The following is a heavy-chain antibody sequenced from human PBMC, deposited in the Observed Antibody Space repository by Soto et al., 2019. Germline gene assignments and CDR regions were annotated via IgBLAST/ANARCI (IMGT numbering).Heavy chain of an antibody. D-gene: IGHD2-15*01. V-gene: IGHV1-18*01. Sequence: ASVKVSCKTSGYTFTSYGTSWVRQVPGQGLEWMGWISAYSGNINYAQKFQDRVTMTTDTSTSTAYMELRSLRSNDTAVYYCARDCSGATCSFNSWGQGTLVTVSS. CDR2: ISAYSGNI. J-gene: IGHJ4*02. CDR3: ARDCSGATCSFNS. CDR1: GYTFTSYG.